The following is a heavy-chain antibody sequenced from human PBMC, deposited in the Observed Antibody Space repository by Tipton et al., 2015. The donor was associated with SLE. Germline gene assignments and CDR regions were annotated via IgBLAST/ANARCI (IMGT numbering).Heavy chain of an antibody. CDR2: IWYDGSNK. Sequence: SLRLSCTASGFTFRNYAMSWVRQAPGKGLEWVAVIWYDGSNKYYADSVKGRFTISRDNSKNTLYLQMNSLRAEDTAVYYCARAPRRYYYYGMDVWGQGTTVTVSS. CDR1: GFTFRNYA. J-gene: IGHJ6*02. V-gene: IGHV3-33*08. CDR3: ARAPRRYYYYGMDV.